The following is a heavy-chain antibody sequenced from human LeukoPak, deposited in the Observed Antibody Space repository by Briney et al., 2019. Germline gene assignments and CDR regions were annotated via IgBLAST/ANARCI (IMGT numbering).Heavy chain of an antibody. CDR2: ISSSGSTI. V-gene: IGHV3-11*04. CDR3: ARGRGGSSLYYFDY. D-gene: IGHD2-15*01. Sequence: LSLTCAVYGGSFSGYYWSWIRQPPGKGLEWVSYISSSGSTIYYADSVKGRFTISRDNAKNSLFLQMNSLRAEDTAVYYCARGRGGSSLYYFDYWGQGTLVTVSS. J-gene: IGHJ4*02. CDR1: GGSFSGYY.